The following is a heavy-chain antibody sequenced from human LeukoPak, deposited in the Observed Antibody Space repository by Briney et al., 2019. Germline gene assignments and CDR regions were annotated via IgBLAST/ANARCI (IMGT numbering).Heavy chain of an antibody. J-gene: IGHJ6*04. V-gene: IGHV3-21*01. Sequence: GGSLRLSCAASGFTFSSYSRNWVRQAPGKGLEWVSSISSSSSYIYYADSVKGRFTISRDNAKNSPYLQMNSLRAEDTAVYYCARIAAAGLYYYYGMDVWGKGTTVSVSS. D-gene: IGHD6-13*01. CDR3: ARIAAAGLYYYYGMDV. CDR2: ISSSSSYI. CDR1: GFTFSSYS.